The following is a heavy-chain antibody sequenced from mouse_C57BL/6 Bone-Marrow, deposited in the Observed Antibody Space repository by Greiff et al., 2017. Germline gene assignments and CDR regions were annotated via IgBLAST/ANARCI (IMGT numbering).Heavy chain of an antibody. J-gene: IGHJ4*01. CDR2: IWSGGST. D-gene: IGHD2-4*01. CDR3: AKNGMITTEYYYAMDY. Sequence: VKVEESGPGLVQPSQSLSITCTVSGFSLTSYGVHWVRQSPGKGLEWLGVIWSGGSTDYNAAFMSRLSITKDNSKSQVFFKMNSLQADDTAIYYGAKNGMITTEYYYAMDYWGQGTSVTVSS. V-gene: IGHV2-5*01. CDR1: GFSLTSYG.